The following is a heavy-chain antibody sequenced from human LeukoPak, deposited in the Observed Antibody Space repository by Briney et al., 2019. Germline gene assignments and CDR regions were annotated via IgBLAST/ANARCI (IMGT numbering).Heavy chain of an antibody. D-gene: IGHD3-22*01. Sequence: SETLSLTCSVSDGSINSYYWNWIRRPPGKGLEWIGYIYYSGSTNYNPSLKSRVTISVDTSKNQFSLKLSSVTAADTAVYYCARVTGKRYDSSGYPQACFDYWGQGTLVTVSS. CDR2: IYYSGST. CDR3: ARVTGKRYDSSGYPQACFDY. J-gene: IGHJ4*02. V-gene: IGHV4-59*01. CDR1: DGSINSYY.